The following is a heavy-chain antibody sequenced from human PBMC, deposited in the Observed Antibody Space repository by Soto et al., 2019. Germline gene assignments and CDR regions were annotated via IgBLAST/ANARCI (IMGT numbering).Heavy chain of an antibody. CDR2: ISSSGSTI. Sequence: GGAQRLSCTASGFTFSDYYMSWVRQAPGKGLEWVSYISSSGSTIYYADSVKGRFTISRDNAKNSLYLQMNSLRAEDTAVYYCARETRIVYYYGMDVWGQGTTVTVYS. J-gene: IGHJ6*02. D-gene: IGHD1-1*01. CDR3: ARETRIVYYYGMDV. CDR1: GFTFSDYY. V-gene: IGHV3-11*01.